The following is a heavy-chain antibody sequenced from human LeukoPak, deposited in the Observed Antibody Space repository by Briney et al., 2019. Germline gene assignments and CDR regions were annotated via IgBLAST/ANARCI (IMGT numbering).Heavy chain of an antibody. J-gene: IGHJ4*02. CDR2: ISAYNGNT. Sequence: GASVKVSCKTSGYSFPSSGITWVRQAPGQGLEWMGWISAYNGNTKYAQKLQGRVTMTTDTSTCTAYMELRSLRSDDTAVYYCARDCVSTSCSDYWGQGTLVTVSS. CDR1: GYSFPSSG. V-gene: IGHV1-18*01. D-gene: IGHD2-2*01. CDR3: ARDCVSTSCSDY.